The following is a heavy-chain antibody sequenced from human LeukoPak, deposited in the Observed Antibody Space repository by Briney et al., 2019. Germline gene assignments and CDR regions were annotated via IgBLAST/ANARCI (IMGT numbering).Heavy chain of an antibody. CDR3: ASTHGNYYDMGGAFDI. V-gene: IGHV4-39*01. CDR1: GGSISSSSYY. Sequence: SETLSLTCTVSGGSISSSSYYWGWIRQPPGKGLEWIGSIYYSGSTYYNPSLKSRVTISVDTSKNQFSLKLSSVTAADTAVYYCASTHGNYYDMGGAFDIWGQGTMVTVSS. D-gene: IGHD3-22*01. CDR2: IYYSGST. J-gene: IGHJ3*02.